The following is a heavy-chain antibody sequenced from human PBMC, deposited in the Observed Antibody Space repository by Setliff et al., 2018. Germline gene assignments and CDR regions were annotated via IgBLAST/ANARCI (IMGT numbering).Heavy chain of an antibody. V-gene: IGHV4-39*07. CDR2: INHSGST. D-gene: IGHD2-2*01. Sequence: PSETLSLTCKVSGDSMNRGVYYWAWIRQHPGKGLEWIGEINHSGSTNYNPSLKSRVTISVDTSKNQFSLKLSSVTAADTAVYYCARGIGGYCSSMSCSNESWPWGQGTLGTVS. CDR3: ARGIGGYCSSMSCSNESWP. CDR1: GDSMNRGVYY. J-gene: IGHJ5*02.